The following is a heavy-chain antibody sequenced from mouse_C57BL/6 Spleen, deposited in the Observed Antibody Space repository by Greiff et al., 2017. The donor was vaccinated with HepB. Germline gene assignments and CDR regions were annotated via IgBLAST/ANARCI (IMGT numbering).Heavy chain of an antibody. V-gene: IGHV3-2*02. D-gene: IGHD1-2*01. Sequence: DVQLQESGPGLVKPSQSLSLTCTVTGYSITSGYGWNWIRQFPGNKLEWMGYISYSGSTNYNPSLKSRISITRDTSKNQFFLQLNSVTTEDTATYYCARTARIKYWGPGTPLTVSS. J-gene: IGHJ2*01. CDR1: GYSITSGYG. CDR3: ARTARIKY. CDR2: ISYSGST.